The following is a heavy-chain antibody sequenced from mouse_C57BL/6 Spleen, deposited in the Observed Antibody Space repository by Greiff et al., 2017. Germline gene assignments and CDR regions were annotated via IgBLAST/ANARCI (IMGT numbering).Heavy chain of an antibody. CDR2: IYPGDGDT. CDR3: ARQLRRPYAMDD. J-gene: IGHJ4*01. Sequence: VQLQQSGPELVKPGASVKISCKASGYAFSSSWMHWVKQRPGKGLEWIGRIYPGDGDTNYNGKFKGKATLTADKSSSTAYMQLSSLTSEDSAVYFCARQLRRPYAMDDWGQGTSVTVSS. CDR1: GYAFSSSW. D-gene: IGHD3-2*02. V-gene: IGHV1-82*01.